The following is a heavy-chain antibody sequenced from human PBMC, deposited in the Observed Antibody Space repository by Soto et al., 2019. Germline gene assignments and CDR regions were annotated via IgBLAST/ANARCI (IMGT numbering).Heavy chain of an antibody. CDR3: ARRGILEYYDFWSGYYLVGWFDP. Sequence: QLQLQESGPGLVKPSETLSLTCTVSGGSISSSSYYWGWIRQPPGKGLEWIGSIYYSGSTYYNPSHKSRGTISVDTSKNQFSLKLSPVTAADTAVYYCARRGILEYYDFWSGYYLVGWFDPWGQGTLVTVSS. CDR2: IYYSGST. D-gene: IGHD3-3*01. CDR1: GGSISSSSYY. J-gene: IGHJ5*02. V-gene: IGHV4-39*01.